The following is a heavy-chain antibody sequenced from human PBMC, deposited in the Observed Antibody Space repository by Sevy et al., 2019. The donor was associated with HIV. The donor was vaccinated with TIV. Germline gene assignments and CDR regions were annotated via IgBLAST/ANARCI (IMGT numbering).Heavy chain of an antibody. CDR3: ARDQSTVTSAPYFFDY. J-gene: IGHJ4*02. CDR1: GGSINSGDYV. CDR2: IYYSGST. V-gene: IGHV4-30-4*01. D-gene: IGHD4-4*01. Sequence: SETLSPTCTVSGGSINSGDYVWSWIRQPPGKGLEYIGYIYYSGSTYYNPSLKSRVTVSMDTSKNHFSLKLSSVTAADTAVYYCARDQSTVTSAPYFFDYWGRGALVTVSS.